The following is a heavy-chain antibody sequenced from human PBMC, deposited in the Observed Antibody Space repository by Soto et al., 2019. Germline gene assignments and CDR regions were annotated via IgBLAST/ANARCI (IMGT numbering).Heavy chain of an antibody. D-gene: IGHD4-17*01. Sequence: VASVKVSCKASGYTFTRYTMHWVRQAPGQSLEWMGWINAGNGNTRYSQKFQDRVTITRDTSASTAYMELSSLRSDDTAVYYCARDQHGDYEMGYWGQGTLVTVSS. J-gene: IGHJ4*02. V-gene: IGHV1-3*01. CDR3: ARDQHGDYEMGY. CDR2: INAGNGNT. CDR1: GYTFTRYT.